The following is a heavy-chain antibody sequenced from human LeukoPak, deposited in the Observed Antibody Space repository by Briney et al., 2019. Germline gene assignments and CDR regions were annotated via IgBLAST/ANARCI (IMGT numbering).Heavy chain of an antibody. Sequence: ASVKVPCKVSGYTLTELSMHWVRQAPGKGLEWMGGFDPEDGETIYAQKFQGRVTMTEDTSTDTAYMELSSLRSEDTAVYYCATTPLLTIFGVVTRDYWGQGTLVTVSS. D-gene: IGHD3-3*01. CDR1: GYTLTELS. J-gene: IGHJ4*02. V-gene: IGHV1-24*01. CDR3: ATTPLLTIFGVVTRDY. CDR2: FDPEDGET.